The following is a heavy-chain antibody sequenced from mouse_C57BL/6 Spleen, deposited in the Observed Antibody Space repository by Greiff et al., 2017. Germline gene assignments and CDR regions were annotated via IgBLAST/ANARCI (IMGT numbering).Heavy chain of an antibody. J-gene: IGHJ2*01. CDR2: ISSGGSYT. Sequence: EVKVVESGGDLVKPGGSLKLSCAASGFTFSSYGMSWVRQTPDKRLEWVATISSGGSYTYYPDSVKGRFTISRDNAKNTLYLQMSSLKSEDTAMYYCARRYYYGSSYDYWGQGTTLTVSS. D-gene: IGHD1-1*01. CDR1: GFTFSSYG. V-gene: IGHV5-6*02. CDR3: ARRYYYGSSYDY.